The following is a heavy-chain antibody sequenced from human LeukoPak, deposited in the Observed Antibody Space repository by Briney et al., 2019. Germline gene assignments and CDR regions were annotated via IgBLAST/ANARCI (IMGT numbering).Heavy chain of an antibody. J-gene: IGHJ6*03. CDR3: ARRYGSGSYYNEHYYYYMDV. CDR2: ISSSSSYI. D-gene: IGHD3-10*01. V-gene: IGHV3-21*01. Sequence: GGSLRLSCAASGFTFSSYSMNWVRQAPGKGLEWVSSISSSSSYIYYADSVKGRFTISRDNAKNPLYLQMNSLRAEDTAVYYYARRYGSGSYYNEHYYYYMDVWGKGTTVTVSS. CDR1: GFTFSSYS.